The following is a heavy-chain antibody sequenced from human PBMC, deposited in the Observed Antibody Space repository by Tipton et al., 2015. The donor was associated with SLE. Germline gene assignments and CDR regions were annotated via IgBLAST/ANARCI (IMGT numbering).Heavy chain of an antibody. J-gene: IGHJ6*04. Sequence: TLSLTCSVSSYSIYNGFYWGWIRQSPGKGLEWIGSIYRSGTAYYNPSLKSRVTMSVDTSKSQLSLRLTSVTAADTAVYYCARLQFIFSGIDVWGKGTTVNVSS. CDR3: ARLQFIFSGIDV. V-gene: IGHV4-38-2*01. D-gene: IGHD3-3*01. CDR1: SYSIYNGFY. CDR2: IYRSGTA.